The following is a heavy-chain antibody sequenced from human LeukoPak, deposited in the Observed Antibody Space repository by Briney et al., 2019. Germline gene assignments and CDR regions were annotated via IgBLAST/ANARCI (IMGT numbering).Heavy chain of an antibody. D-gene: IGHD1-26*01. CDR3: ARDGTSRSIQH. CDR1: GVSISNYY. Sequence: SETLSLTCTVSGVSISNYYWSWIRQPPGKGLEWVGYIYNSGSTNYNPSLKSRVSISVDTSKNQFSLKLSSVTAADTAVYYCARDGTSRSIQHWGQGALVTVSS. CDR2: IYNSGST. J-gene: IGHJ1*01. V-gene: IGHV4-59*01.